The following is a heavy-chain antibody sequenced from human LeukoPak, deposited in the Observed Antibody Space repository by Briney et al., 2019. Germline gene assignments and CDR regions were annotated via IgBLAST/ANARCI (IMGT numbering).Heavy chain of an antibody. CDR3: ARRNRKNQFDP. J-gene: IGHJ5*02. CDR1: GGSFSGYY. V-gene: IGHV4-34*01. CDR2: INHSGST. D-gene: IGHD1-14*01. Sequence: SETLSLTCAVYGGSFSGYYWSWIRQPPGKWLEWIGEINHSGSTNYNPSLKSRVTISVDTSKNQFSLKLSSVTAADTAVYYCARRNRKNQFDPWGQGTLVTVSS.